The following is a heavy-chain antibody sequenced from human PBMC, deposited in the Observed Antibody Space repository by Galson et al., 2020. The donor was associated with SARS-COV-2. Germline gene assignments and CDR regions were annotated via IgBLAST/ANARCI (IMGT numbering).Heavy chain of an antibody. CDR3: ATDREYNSSWYLGGMDY. Sequence: QAGGSLRLSCAASGFTFSSYAMHWVRQAPGKGLEWVGSISSERSNKYSADSVKGRFTISRDNSKNTLYLQMNSLRAEDTAVYYCATDREYNSSWYLGGMDYWGQGTLVTVSS. D-gene: IGHD6-13*01. CDR1: GFTFSSYA. CDR2: ISSERSNK. J-gene: IGHJ4*02. V-gene: IGHV3-30*04.